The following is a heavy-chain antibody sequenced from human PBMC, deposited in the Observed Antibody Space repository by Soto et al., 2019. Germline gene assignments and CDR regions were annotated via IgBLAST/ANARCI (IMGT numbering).Heavy chain of an antibody. CDR1: GDSISSYY. V-gene: IGHV4-59*01. J-gene: IGHJ4*02. Sequence: QVQLQESGPGLVKPSETLSLTCAVSGDSISSYYCMWIRQPPGKGLESIGYMYYGRSANYNPSLKSQATLSVDTPTNQCSLTLSSMTVADTAVYYCALRSMAVVPEYWGQGTLVTVSS. CDR2: MYYGRSA. CDR3: ALRSMAVVPEY. D-gene: IGHD3-22*01.